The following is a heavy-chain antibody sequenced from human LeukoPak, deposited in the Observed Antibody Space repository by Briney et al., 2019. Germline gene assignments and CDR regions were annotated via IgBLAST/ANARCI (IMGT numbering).Heavy chain of an antibody. CDR3: VRRSSDGTSDY. Sequence: SETLSLTCTVSGGSISSSSYYWGWIRQPPGKGLEWIGSIYYSGSTYYNPSLKSRVTISVDTSKKQFSLKLSSVTAADTAVYYCVRRSSDGTSDYWGQGTLVTVSS. J-gene: IGHJ4*02. CDR2: IYYSGST. V-gene: IGHV4-39*07. D-gene: IGHD2-15*01. CDR1: GGSISSSSYY.